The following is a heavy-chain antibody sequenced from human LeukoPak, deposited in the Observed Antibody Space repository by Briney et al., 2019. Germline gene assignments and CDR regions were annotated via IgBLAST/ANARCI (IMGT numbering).Heavy chain of an antibody. CDR2: INHSGST. J-gene: IGHJ4*02. V-gene: IGHV4-34*01. Sequence: SETLSLTCTVSGGSINNYYWSWIRQPPGKGLEWIGEINHSGSTNYNPSLKSRVTISVDTSKNQFSLKLSSVTAADTAVYYCARLTGRAAGWSQGTLVTVSS. CDR3: ARLTGRAAG. CDR1: GGSINNYY. D-gene: IGHD6-13*01.